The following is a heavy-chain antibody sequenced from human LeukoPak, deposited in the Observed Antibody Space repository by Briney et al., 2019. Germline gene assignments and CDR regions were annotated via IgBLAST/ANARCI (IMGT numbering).Heavy chain of an antibody. CDR1: GGSFSGDY. CDR2: INHSGST. J-gene: IGHJ4*02. Sequence: SETLSLTCAVYGGSFSGDYWSWIRQPPGKGLEWIGEINHSGSTNYNPSLKSRVTISVDTSKNQFSLKLSSVTAADTAVYYCASQLGAGTKGYWGQGTLVTVSS. V-gene: IGHV4-34*01. D-gene: IGHD6-19*01. CDR3: ASQLGAGTKGY.